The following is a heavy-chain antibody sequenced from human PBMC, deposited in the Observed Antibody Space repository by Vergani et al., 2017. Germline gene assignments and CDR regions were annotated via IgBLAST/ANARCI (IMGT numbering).Heavy chain of an antibody. Sequence: EVQLVESGGGLVKPGGSLRLSCAASGFTFSSYSMNWVRQAPGKGLEWVSSISSSSSYIYYADSVKGRFTISRDNAKNSLYLQMNSLRAEDTAVYYCAREGRYDSSGYYSDYWGQGTLVTVSS. V-gene: IGHV3-21*01. J-gene: IGHJ4*02. CDR3: AREGRYDSSGYYSDY. D-gene: IGHD3-22*01. CDR1: GFTFSSYS. CDR2: ISSSSSYI.